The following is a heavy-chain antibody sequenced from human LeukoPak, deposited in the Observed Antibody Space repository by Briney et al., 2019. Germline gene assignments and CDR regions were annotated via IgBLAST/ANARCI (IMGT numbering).Heavy chain of an antibody. V-gene: IGHV4-4*07. CDR2: IYTSGST. CDR3: ARSGYCSSTSCRYYYYYMDV. D-gene: IGHD2-2*01. CDR1: GASISSYY. J-gene: IGHJ6*03. Sequence: SETLSLTCTVSGASISSYYWSWIRQPAGKGLEWIGRIYTSGSTNYNPSLKSRVTMSVDTSKNQFSLKLSSVTAADTAVYYCARSGYCSSTSCRYYYYYMDVWGKGTTVTIS.